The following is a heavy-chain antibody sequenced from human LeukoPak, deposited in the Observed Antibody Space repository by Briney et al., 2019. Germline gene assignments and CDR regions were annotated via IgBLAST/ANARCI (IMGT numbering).Heavy chain of an antibody. D-gene: IGHD1-26*01. CDR2: ISSSSTYI. CDR3: ARSGIVGATALSDY. CDR1: GFTFSSYS. Sequence: PGGSLRLSCAASGFTFSSYSMSWVRQGPGKGLEWVSSISSSSTYIYYADSVKGRFTISRDNAKNSLYLQMNSLRAEDTAVYYCARSGIVGATALSDYWGQGTLVTVSS. V-gene: IGHV3-21*01. J-gene: IGHJ4*02.